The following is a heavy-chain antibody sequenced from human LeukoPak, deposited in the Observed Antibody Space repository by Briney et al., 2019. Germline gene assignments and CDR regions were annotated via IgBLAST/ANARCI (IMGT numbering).Heavy chain of an antibody. V-gene: IGHV4-39*02. Sequence: SETLSLTCTVSSGSISSSSYYWAWIRPPPGKGLEWIGSLYISGSTYYNPSRKSRVTLSVDTSKNHFSLKLSSVTAADTSVYYCARRSSGIYCSGGSCYFDYWGQGTLVTVSS. CDR2: LYISGST. J-gene: IGHJ4*02. CDR1: SGSISSSSYY. CDR3: ARRSSGIYCSGGSCYFDY. D-gene: IGHD2-15*01.